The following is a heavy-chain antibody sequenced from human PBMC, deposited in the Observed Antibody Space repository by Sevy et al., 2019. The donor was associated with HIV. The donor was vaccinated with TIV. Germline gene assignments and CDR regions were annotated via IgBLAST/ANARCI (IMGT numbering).Heavy chain of an antibody. Sequence: GGSLRLSCAASGFTFNVYDMNWVRQAPGKGLEWVAHITSSNNARYYADSVKGRFIISRDNAKNSLYLQMNSLRDEDTAVYYCATNANYYDNSGRSPPHFQHWGHGTLVTVPS. CDR2: ITSSNNAR. CDR3: ATNANYYDNSGRSPPHFQH. CDR1: GFTFNVYD. J-gene: IGHJ1*01. V-gene: IGHV3-48*02. D-gene: IGHD3-22*01.